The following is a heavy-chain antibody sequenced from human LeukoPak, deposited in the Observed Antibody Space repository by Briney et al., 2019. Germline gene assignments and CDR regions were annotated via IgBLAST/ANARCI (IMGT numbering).Heavy chain of an antibody. CDR1: GGSVSSGSDY. CDR2: ISYSGST. D-gene: IGHD3-10*01. J-gene: IGHJ4*02. Sequence: SETLSLTCTVSGGSVSSGSDYWSWIRQPPGKGLEWIGHISYSGSTNYNPSLKSRVTISLDTSKNQLSLKLSSGTTADTAVYYCAREQAAVWFGELWGEGTLVTVSS. V-gene: IGHV4-61*01. CDR3: AREQAAVWFGEL.